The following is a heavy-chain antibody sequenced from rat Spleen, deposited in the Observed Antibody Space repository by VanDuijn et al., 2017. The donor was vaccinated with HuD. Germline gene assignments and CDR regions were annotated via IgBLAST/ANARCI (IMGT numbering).Heavy chain of an antibody. J-gene: IGHJ1*01. CDR1: GFTFSDFY. CDR3: AREGGSYYNRYWYFDF. CDR2: ITYEGSST. V-gene: IGHV5-22*01. D-gene: IGHD1-12*02. Sequence: EVQLVESGGGLVQPGRSLKLSCAASGFTFSDFYMAWVRQAPKKGLEWVASITYEGSSTYFGDSVKGRFTISRDNAKSTLYLQMNSLRSEDTATYYCAREGGSYYNRYWYFDFWGPGTMVTVSS.